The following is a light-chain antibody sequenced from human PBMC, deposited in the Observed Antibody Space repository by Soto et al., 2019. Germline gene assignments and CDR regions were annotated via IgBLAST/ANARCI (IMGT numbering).Light chain of an antibody. CDR3: KQYGSAPFT. CDR2: DAS. J-gene: IGKJ3*01. CDR1: QSVASSH. Sequence: EIVLTQSPGTLSLSPGERATLFCRASQSVASSHLAWYRQKPGQTPRLLIYDASSRATGIPARISGSGSGTDFTLTISSLEPEDFAVYYCKQYGSAPFTFGPGAKVDIK. V-gene: IGKV3-20*01.